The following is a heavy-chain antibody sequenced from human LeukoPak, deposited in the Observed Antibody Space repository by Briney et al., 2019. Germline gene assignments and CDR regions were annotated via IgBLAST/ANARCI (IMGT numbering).Heavy chain of an antibody. J-gene: IGHJ3*02. CDR2: IYTSGNT. Sequence: SETLSLTCTVSGGSISSGGYYWSWIRQPAGKGLEWIGRIYTSGNTNYNPSLKSRATISVDTSKNQFSLELSSVTAADTAVYYCARGDRAVAGTYDIWGQGTMVTVSS. V-gene: IGHV4-61*02. D-gene: IGHD6-19*01. CDR3: ARGDRAVAGTYDI. CDR1: GGSISSGGYY.